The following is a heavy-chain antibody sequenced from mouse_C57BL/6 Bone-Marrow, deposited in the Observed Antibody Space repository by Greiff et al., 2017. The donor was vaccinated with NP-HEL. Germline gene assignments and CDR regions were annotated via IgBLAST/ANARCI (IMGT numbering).Heavy chain of an antibody. CDR3: ARSSPGVPSYWYFDV. Sequence: QVQLKQPGAELVRPGSSVKLSCKASGYTFTSYWMDWVKQRPGQGLEWIGNIYPSDSETHYNQKFKDKATLTVDKSSSTAYMQLSSLTSEHSAVYYCARSSPGVPSYWYFDVWGTGTTVTVSS. CDR1: GYTFTSYW. D-gene: IGHD5-1*01. J-gene: IGHJ1*03. CDR2: IYPSDSET. V-gene: IGHV1-61*01.